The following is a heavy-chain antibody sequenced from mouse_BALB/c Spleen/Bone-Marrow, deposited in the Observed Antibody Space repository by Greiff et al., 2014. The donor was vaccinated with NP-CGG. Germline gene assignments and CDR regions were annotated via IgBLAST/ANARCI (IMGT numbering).Heavy chain of an antibody. V-gene: IGHV1S56*01. Sequence: QVHVKQSGPELVKPGALVKISCKASGYTFTSYDINWVKQRPGQGLEWIGWIYPGNGSTTYNEKFKGKATLTADKSSSTAYMQLISLTCENSAVYFCASNGGYGNYGCAIDYWGQGTSVTVSS. CDR2: IYPGNGST. CDR1: GYTFTSYD. J-gene: IGHJ4*01. CDR3: ASNGGYGNYGCAIDY. D-gene: IGHD2-10*02.